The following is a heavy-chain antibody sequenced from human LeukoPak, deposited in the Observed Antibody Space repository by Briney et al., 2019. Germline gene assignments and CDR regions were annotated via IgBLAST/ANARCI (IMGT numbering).Heavy chain of an antibody. Sequence: GGSMRLSCAASGFIFNTYVMHWVRQAPGKGLEWLAFIRYDGSNKNYADSVKGRFTISRDNTKNSLYLQMNSLRAEDTAVYYCAKDGGSDPDSFDIWGQGTMVTVSS. V-gene: IGHV3-30*02. J-gene: IGHJ3*02. D-gene: IGHD2-15*01. CDR3: AKDGGSDPDSFDI. CDR1: GFIFNTYV. CDR2: IRYDGSNK.